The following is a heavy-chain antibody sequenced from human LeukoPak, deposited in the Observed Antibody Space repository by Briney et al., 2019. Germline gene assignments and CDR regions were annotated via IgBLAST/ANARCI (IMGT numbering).Heavy chain of an antibody. CDR2: INQSGST. Sequence: SETLSLTCAVYGGSFSGYSWSWIRQPPGKGLEWIGEINQSGSTNYNPSLKSRVTISVDTSKNQFSLKLSSVTAADTAVYYCARGQWELTNMYYFDYWGQGTLVTVSS. J-gene: IGHJ4*02. D-gene: IGHD1-26*01. CDR1: GGSFSGYS. CDR3: ARGQWELTNMYYFDY. V-gene: IGHV4-34*01.